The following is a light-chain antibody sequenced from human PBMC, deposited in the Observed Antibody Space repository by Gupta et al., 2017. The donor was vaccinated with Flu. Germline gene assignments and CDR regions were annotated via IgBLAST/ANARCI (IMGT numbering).Light chain of an antibody. CDR2: GAS. J-gene: IGKJ2*01. CDR3: QQYNNWPPPYT. CDR1: QSVSSN. V-gene: IGKV3-15*01. Sequence: RATLSCRASQSVSSNLAWYQQKPGQAPRLLIYGASTRATGIPARFSGSGSGTEFTLTISSLQSEDFAVYYCQQYNNWPPPYTFGQGTKLEIK.